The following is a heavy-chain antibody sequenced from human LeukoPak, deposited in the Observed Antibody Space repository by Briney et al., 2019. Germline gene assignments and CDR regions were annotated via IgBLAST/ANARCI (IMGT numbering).Heavy chain of an antibody. CDR1: GFTFSNAW. V-gene: IGHV3-15*01. CDR3: TSDQPYYYDSSRYFS. Sequence: GGSLRLSCAASGFTFSNAWMSWVRQAPGKGLEWVGRIKSKNHGGTTDYAAPVEGRFTISRDDSKNTLFLQMNSLKTEDTAVYYCTSDQPYYYDSSRYFSWGQGTLVTVSS. D-gene: IGHD3-22*01. CDR2: IKSKNHGGTT. J-gene: IGHJ5*02.